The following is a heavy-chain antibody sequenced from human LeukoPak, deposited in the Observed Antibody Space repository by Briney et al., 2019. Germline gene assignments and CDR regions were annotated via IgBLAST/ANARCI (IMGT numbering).Heavy chain of an antibody. CDR3: ASSYGDFDY. V-gene: IGHV4-34*01. Sequence: PSETLSLTCAVYGGSFSGYYWSWIRQPPGKGLEWIGEINHSGSTNYNPSLKSRVTISVDTSKNQFSLKLSSVTAADTAVYYYASSYGDFDYWGQGTLVTVSS. D-gene: IGHD5-18*01. CDR1: GGSFSGYY. CDR2: INHSGST. J-gene: IGHJ4*02.